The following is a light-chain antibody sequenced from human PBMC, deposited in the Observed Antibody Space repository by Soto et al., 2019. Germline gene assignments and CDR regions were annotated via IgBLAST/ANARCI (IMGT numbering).Light chain of an antibody. V-gene: IGLV1-40*01. CDR3: QSYDSSLSAFYL. CDR1: SSNIGEGYH. Sequence: VPTLPTSVCGTPWQRLTISCTLSSSNIGEGYHVHWYQQLPGPAPKLLIYGNSNRPSGVPDRFSGSKSRHSASLAITGLQAQDEADYYCQSYDSSLSAFYLFGTATRVTV. J-gene: IGLJ1*01. CDR2: GNS.